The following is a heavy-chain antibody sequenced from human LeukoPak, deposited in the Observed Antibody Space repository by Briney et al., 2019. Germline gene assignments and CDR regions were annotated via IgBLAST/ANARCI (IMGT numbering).Heavy chain of an antibody. CDR1: GGSISSYY. J-gene: IGHJ3*02. CDR2: IYYSGST. CDR3: ARDRFSRYYDSSGYPLDI. V-gene: IGHV4-59*01. D-gene: IGHD3-22*01. Sequence: SETLPLTCTVSGGSISSYYWSWIRQPPGKGLEWIGYIYYSGSTNYNPSLKSRVTISVDTSKNQFSLKLSSVTAADTAVYYCARDRFSRYYDSSGYPLDIWGQGTMVTVSS.